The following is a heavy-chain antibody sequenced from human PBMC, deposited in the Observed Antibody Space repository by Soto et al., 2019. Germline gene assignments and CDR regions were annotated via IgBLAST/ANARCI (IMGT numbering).Heavy chain of an antibody. V-gene: IGHV4-34*01. CDR2: INHSGST. J-gene: IGHJ6*03. Sequence: SETLSLTCAVYGGSFSGYYWSWIRQPPGKGLEWIGEINHSGSTNYNPSLKSRVNISVDTSKNQFSLKLSSVTAADTAVYYCARGAREWLSLYYYYYMDVWGKGTTVTVSS. D-gene: IGHD3-3*01. CDR1: GGSFSGYY. CDR3: ARGAREWLSLYYYYYMDV.